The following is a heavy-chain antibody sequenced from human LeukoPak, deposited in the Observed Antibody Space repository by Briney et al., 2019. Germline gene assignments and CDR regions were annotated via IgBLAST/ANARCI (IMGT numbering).Heavy chain of an antibody. V-gene: IGHV1-69*13. J-gene: IGHJ6*02. Sequence: ASVKVSCKASGGTFSSYAISWVRQAPGQGLEWMGGIIPIFGTANHAQKFQGRVTITADESTSTAYMELSSLRSEDTAVYYCARDEGDCSSTSCYYYYYGMDVWGQGTTVTVSS. CDR1: GGTFSSYA. CDR2: IIPIFGTA. D-gene: IGHD2-2*01. CDR3: ARDEGDCSSTSCYYYYYGMDV.